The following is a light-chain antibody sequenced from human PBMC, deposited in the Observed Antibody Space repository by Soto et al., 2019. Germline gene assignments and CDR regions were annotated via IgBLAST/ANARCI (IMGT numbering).Light chain of an antibody. Sequence: EIVLTQSPGTLSLSPGERATLSCRASQSVSSSYLAWYQQKPGQAPRLLIYGASSRATDIPDRFSGSGSGTDFTLTISRLEPEDFEVYYCQPYGSSPPTLGPGTKVDIK. CDR3: QPYGSSPPT. V-gene: IGKV3-20*01. J-gene: IGKJ3*01. CDR2: GAS. CDR1: QSVSSSY.